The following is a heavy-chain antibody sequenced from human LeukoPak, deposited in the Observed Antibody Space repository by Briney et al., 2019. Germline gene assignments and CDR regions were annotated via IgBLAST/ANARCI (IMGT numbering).Heavy chain of an antibody. CDR2: IYHNGLT. CDR3: TREVSTVTFDY. J-gene: IGHJ4*01. Sequence: PSETLSLTCTVSGGSVSPYYWTWIRQAPGKGLDWIGYIYHNGLTSYNPSLRSRVSLSVDTAKNQLSLKLTSMTAADTAVYYCTREVSTVTFDYWGHGTLVTVSS. CDR1: GGSVSPYY. D-gene: IGHD4-17*01. V-gene: IGHV4-59*02.